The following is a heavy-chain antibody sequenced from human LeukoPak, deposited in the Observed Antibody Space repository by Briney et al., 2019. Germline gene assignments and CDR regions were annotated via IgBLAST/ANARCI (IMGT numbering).Heavy chain of an antibody. CDR2: ISSSSSYT. J-gene: IGHJ4*02. V-gene: IGHV3-21*01. CDR1: GFTFSSYS. Sequence: PGGSLRLSCAASGFTFSSYSMNWVRQAPGKGLEWVSSISSSSSYTNYADPVKGRFTISRDNAKNSLYLQMNSLRAEDTAVYYCARGVAVAGNAVDYWGQGTLVTVSS. CDR3: ARGVAVAGNAVDY. D-gene: IGHD6-19*01.